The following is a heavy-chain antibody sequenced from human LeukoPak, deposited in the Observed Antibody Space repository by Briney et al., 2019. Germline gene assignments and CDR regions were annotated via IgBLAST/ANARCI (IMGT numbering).Heavy chain of an antibody. Sequence: SETLSLTCTVSGGSISSGGYYWSWIRQPPGKGLEWIGYIYYSGSTNYNPSLKSRVTISVDTSKNQFSLKLSSVTAADTAVYYCARGAADAFDIWGQGTMVTVSS. J-gene: IGHJ3*02. CDR2: IYYSGST. CDR1: GGSISSGGYY. V-gene: IGHV4-61*08. CDR3: ARGAADAFDI. D-gene: IGHD6-25*01.